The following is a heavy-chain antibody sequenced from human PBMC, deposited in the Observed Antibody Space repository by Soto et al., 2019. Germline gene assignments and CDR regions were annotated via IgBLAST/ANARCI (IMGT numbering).Heavy chain of an antibody. CDR1: GLTFSSYD. J-gene: IGHJ6*02. Sequence: EVQLVESGGGLVQPGGSLRLSCAASGLTFSSYDMNWCRQAPGKGLEWVSYISSSGSTIYYADSVKGRFTISRDNAKNSLYLQMNSLRAEDTAVYYGARDIVVPAAPGIYYSYGMDVWGQGTTVTVSS. V-gene: IGHV3-48*03. CDR3: ARDIVVPAAPGIYYSYGMDV. CDR2: ISSSGSTI. D-gene: IGHD2-2*01.